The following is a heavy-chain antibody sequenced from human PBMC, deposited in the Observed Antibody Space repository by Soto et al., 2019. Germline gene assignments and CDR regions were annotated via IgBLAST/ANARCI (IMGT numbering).Heavy chain of an antibody. D-gene: IGHD3-16*01. J-gene: IGHJ3*02. V-gene: IGHV4-30-2*01. CDR1: GGSISSGGYS. Sequence: QLQLQESGSGLVKPSQTLSLTCAVSGGSISSGGYSWSWIRQPPGKGLEWIGYIYHSGSTYYNPSLKSRVTISVDRSKNQFSLKLSSVTAADTAVYYCARVARFDDYVRGSYAFDIWGQGTMVTVSS. CDR3: ARVARFDDYVRGSYAFDI. CDR2: IYHSGST.